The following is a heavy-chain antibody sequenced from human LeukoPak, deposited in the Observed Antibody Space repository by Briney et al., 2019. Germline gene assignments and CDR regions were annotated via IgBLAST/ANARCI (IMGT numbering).Heavy chain of an antibody. CDR1: GYTFTSYD. CDR3: ARAHLYYYDSSGYPDPYYFDY. D-gene: IGHD3-22*01. CDR2: MNPNSGNT. V-gene: IGHV1-8*01. Sequence: ASVKVSCKASGYTFTSYDINWVRQATGQGLEWMGWMNPNSGNTGYAQKFQGRVTMTRNTSISTAYMELSSLRSEDTAVYYCARAHLYYYDSSGYPDPYYFDYWGQGTLVTVSS. J-gene: IGHJ4*02.